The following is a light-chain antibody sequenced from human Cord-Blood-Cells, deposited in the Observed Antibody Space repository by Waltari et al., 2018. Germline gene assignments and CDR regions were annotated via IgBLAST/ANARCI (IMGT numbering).Light chain of an antibody. Sequence: EIVMTQSPATLSVSPGERATLSCRASQSGSSNLAWYQQKPGPAPRLLIYGASTRATSSPARFSGSGSGTEFTLTISSLLSEDFAVYYCQQYNNWPPLTFGGGTKVEIK. CDR1: QSGSSN. CDR2: GAS. V-gene: IGKV3-15*01. CDR3: QQYNNWPPLT. J-gene: IGKJ4*01.